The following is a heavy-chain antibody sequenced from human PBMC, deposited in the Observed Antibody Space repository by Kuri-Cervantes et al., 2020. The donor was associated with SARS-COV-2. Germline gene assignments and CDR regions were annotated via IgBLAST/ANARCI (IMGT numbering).Heavy chain of an antibody. D-gene: IGHD3-3*02. V-gene: IGHV3-23*01. CDR1: GFTFSSYA. CDR3: ARHFLGYYYYMDV. J-gene: IGHJ6*03. CDR2: ISSSGVST. Sequence: GESLKISCAASGFTFSSYAMSWVRQAPGKGLEWVSAISSSGVSTYYADSVKGRFTISRDNAKNSLYLQMNSLRAEDTAVYYCARHFLGYYYYMDVWGKGTTVTVSS.